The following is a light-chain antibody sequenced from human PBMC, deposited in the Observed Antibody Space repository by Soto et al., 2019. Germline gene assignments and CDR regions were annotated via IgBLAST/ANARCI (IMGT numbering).Light chain of an antibody. J-gene: IGKJ1*01. CDR2: DAS. CDR3: QQRSHWPT. CDR1: QSVSSH. Sequence: EIVLTQSPATLSLSPGERATLSCRASQSVSSHLAWYQQKPGQSPRLLIYDASNRATGTPARFSGSGSGTDFTLTISSLEHEDFAFYFCQQRSHWPTFGQGTKVDIK. V-gene: IGKV3-11*01.